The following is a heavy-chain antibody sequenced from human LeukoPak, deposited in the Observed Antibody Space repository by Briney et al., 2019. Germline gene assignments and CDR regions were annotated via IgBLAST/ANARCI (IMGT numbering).Heavy chain of an antibody. J-gene: IGHJ4*02. CDR3: ARLPGIVATIERYFDY. CDR2: IYPGDSGI. Sequence: GESLKISCEGSGYSFTSYWIGWVRQMPGKGLEWMGIIYPGDSGITYSPSFQGQVTISVDKSISTAYLQWSSLKASDTAMYYCARLPGIVATIERYFDYWGQGTLVTVSS. V-gene: IGHV5-51*01. D-gene: IGHD5-12*01. CDR1: GYSFTSYW.